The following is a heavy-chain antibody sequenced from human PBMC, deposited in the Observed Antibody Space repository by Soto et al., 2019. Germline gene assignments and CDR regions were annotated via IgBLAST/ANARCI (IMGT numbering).Heavy chain of an antibody. CDR3: EAVAAPRTDAFDI. J-gene: IGHJ3*02. D-gene: IGHD6-19*01. V-gene: IGHV1-69*02. CDR1: GGTFSSYT. Sequence: SVKVSCKASGGTFSSYTISWVRQAPGQGLEWMGRIIPILGIANYAQKFQGRVTITADKSTSTAYMELSSLRSEDTAVYYCEAVAAPRTDAFDIWGQGTMVTVSS. CDR2: IIPILGIA.